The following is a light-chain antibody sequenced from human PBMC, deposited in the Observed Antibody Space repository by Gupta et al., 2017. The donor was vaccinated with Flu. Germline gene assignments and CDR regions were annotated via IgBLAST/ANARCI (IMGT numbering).Light chain of an antibody. Sequence: QSVLTHPPSASGTPGQRVTSSCSGSSSNIGSNYVYWYQQLPGTAPKLLIYRNNQRPSGVPDRFSGSKSGTAASLAISGLRAEDEADYYCAACDDSLSGRVFGGGTKLTVL. CDR1: SSNIGSNY. CDR3: AACDDSLSGRV. J-gene: IGLJ2*01. CDR2: RNN. V-gene: IGLV1-47*01.